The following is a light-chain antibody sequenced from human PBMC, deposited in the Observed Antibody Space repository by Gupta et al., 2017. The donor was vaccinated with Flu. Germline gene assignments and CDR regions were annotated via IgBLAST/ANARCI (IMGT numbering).Light chain of an antibody. Sequence: TVRITCQGDSLRSYYASWYQQKPGQAPVLVIYGKNNRPSGIPDRFSGSSSGNTASLTITGAQAEDEADYYCNSRDSSGNHLNVVFGGGTKLTVL. CDR2: GKN. CDR3: NSRDSSGNHLNVV. CDR1: SLRSYY. J-gene: IGLJ2*01. V-gene: IGLV3-19*01.